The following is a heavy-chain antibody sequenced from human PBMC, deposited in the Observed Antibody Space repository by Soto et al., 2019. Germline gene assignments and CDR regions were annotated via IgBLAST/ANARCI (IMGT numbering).Heavy chain of an antibody. CDR1: GFTFSSYG. Sequence: QVQLVESGGGVVQPGRSLRLSCAASGFTFSSYGMHWVRQAPGKGLEWVAVIWYDGSNKYYADSVKGRFTISRDNSKNTLYLQMNSLRAEDTAMYYCARGWGYDSNDYYYAYWGQGTLVIVSS. J-gene: IGHJ4*02. CDR2: IWYDGSNK. CDR3: ARGWGYDSNDYYYAY. D-gene: IGHD3-22*01. V-gene: IGHV3-33*01.